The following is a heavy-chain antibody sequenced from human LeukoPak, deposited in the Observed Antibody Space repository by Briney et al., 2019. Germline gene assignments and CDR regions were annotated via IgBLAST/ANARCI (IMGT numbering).Heavy chain of an antibody. J-gene: IGHJ4*02. V-gene: IGHV3-43D*04. Sequence: PGGSLRLSCAASGFTFNDYAMHWVRQAPGKGLEWVSLISWDGGSTYYADSVKGRFTISRDNSKNSLYLQMNSLRAEDTALYYCAKDFVAYCDSDCHFDYWGQGTLVTVCS. CDR1: GFTFNDYA. D-gene: IGHD2-21*01. CDR2: ISWDGGST. CDR3: AKDFVAYCDSDCHFDY.